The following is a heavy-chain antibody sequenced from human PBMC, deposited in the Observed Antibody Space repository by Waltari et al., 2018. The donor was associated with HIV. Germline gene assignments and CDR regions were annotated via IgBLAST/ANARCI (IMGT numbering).Heavy chain of an antibody. D-gene: IGHD3-3*01. CDR1: GGSFNGYY. J-gene: IGHJ1*01. CDR3: ARGPHTSIFGVVKYFQP. V-gene: IGHV4-34*02. Sequence: VQLQQWGTGRLMPSETLSLTCAVYGGSFNGYYWTWIRQSPGNGLEWIGEVDYSGDTNYNPSLKSRLTTSVDTSKNQFSLKLTSMTTADTGLYYCARGPHTSIFGVVKYFQPWGQGTLVTVSS. CDR2: VDYSGDT.